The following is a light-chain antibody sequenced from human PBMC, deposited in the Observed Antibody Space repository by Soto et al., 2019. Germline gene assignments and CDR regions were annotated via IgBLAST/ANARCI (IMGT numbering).Light chain of an antibody. CDR3: QHTFNSPPWT. CDR1: KGIRND. Sequence: SQMTRSPSSMSASVGERVTITCRAIKGIRNDSGLYQQTPWKAPRVLISGASNLQSGVPSRLSGSGSGTDFTLTISSLQCDDFASYFCQHTFNSPPWTFGQGTKVDI. J-gene: IGKJ1*01. V-gene: IGKV1-6*01. CDR2: GAS.